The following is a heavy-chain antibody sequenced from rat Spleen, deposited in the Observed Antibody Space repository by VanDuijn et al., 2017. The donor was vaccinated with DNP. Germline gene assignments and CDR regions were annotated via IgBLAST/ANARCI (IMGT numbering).Heavy chain of an antibody. CDR2: ISYDGTRT. J-gene: IGHJ2*01. CDR3: ARQAGPFDY. CDR1: GFTFSDYN. D-gene: IGHD4-1*01. V-gene: IGHV5-7*01. Sequence: EVQLVESGGDLVQPGRSLKLSCVASGFTFSDYNMAWVRQAPKKGLEWVATISYDGTRTYYRDSVKGRFTISRDNAKSTLYLQMDSLRSEDTATYYCARQAGPFDYWGQGVMVTVSS.